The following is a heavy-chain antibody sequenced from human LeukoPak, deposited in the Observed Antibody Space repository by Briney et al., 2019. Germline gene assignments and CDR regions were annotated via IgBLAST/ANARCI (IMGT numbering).Heavy chain of an antibody. V-gene: IGHV3-49*04. CDR2: IRSKAYGGTT. CDR3: TVGATTGAY. J-gene: IGHJ4*02. D-gene: IGHD1-26*01. CDR1: GFTFGDYA. Sequence: GGSLRLSCTAAGFTFGDYAMSWVRQAPGKGLGGVGFIRSKAYGGTTEYAASVKGRFTISRDDSKSIAYLQMNSLKTEDTAVYYCTVGATTGAYWGQGTLVTVSS.